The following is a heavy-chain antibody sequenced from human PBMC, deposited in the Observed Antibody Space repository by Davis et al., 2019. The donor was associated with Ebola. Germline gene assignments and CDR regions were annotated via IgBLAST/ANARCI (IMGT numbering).Heavy chain of an antibody. Sequence: AASVKVSCKASGYTFTGYYMHWVRQAPGQGLEWMGRINPNSGGTNYAQKFQGRVTMTRDTSISTAYMELSRLTSDDTAVYYSAGSGVTVWASDFWGQGTLVTVSS. CDR2: INPNSGGT. J-gene: IGHJ4*02. D-gene: IGHD2-21*02. V-gene: IGHV1-2*06. CDR3: AGSGVTVWASDF. CDR1: GYTFTGYY.